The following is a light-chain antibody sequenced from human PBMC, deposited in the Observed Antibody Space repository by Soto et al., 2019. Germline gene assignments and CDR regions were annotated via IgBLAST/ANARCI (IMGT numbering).Light chain of an antibody. CDR1: QSVSSY. Sequence: EIVLTQSPGNLSLSPGERATLSCRASQSVSSYLAWYQQKRGQAPRLLISGASSRATGIPDRFSGSGSGTDFTLTISRLEPEDFAVYYCQQYGISPGTFGGGTKVEIK. CDR3: QQYGISPGT. J-gene: IGKJ4*01. CDR2: GAS. V-gene: IGKV3-20*01.